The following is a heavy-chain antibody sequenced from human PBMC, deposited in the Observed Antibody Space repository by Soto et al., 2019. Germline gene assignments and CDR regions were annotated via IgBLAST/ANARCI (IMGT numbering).Heavy chain of an antibody. CDR2: ISYDGSNK. J-gene: IGHJ4*02. V-gene: IGHV3-30*18. CDR3: AKGPIRAVAGTVDY. D-gene: IGHD6-19*01. CDR1: GFTFSRYV. Sequence: PGGSLRLSCAASGFTFSRYVMHWVRQAPGKGLEWVAVISYDGSNKYYADSVKGRFTISRDNSKNTLYLQMNSLRAEDTAVYYCAKGPIRAVAGTVDYWGQGTLVTVS.